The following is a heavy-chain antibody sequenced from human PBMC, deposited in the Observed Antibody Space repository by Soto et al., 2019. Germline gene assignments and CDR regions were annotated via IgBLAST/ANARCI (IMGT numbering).Heavy chain of an antibody. Sequence: EVQLVESGGGLVQPGGSLRLSCAASGFTFSSYWMHWVRQAPGKGLVWVSRINSDGSSTSYADSVKGRFTISRDNAKNTLYLKMNSLRAEDTAVYYCARERPDARSGYFYAFDIWGQGTMVTVSS. V-gene: IGHV3-74*01. CDR1: GFTFSSYW. CDR2: INSDGSST. J-gene: IGHJ3*02. CDR3: ARERPDARSGYFYAFDI. D-gene: IGHD3-22*01.